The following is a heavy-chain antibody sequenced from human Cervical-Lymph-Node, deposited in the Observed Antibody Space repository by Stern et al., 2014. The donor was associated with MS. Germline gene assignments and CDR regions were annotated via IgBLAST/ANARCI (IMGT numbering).Heavy chain of an antibody. D-gene: IGHD4-17*01. CDR2: ISVYNNKT. Sequence: VQLVESGVEVRKPGASGKVSCKASGYSFANYGITWVRQAPGQGLEWMGWISVYNNKTLYAQRFQDRVTMTTDTSTNTAYMELRGLRSDDTAVYFCARRSLDYGDYMIPSTCYYGMDVWGQGTTVTVSS. J-gene: IGHJ6*02. CDR1: GYSFANYG. V-gene: IGHV1-18*01. CDR3: ARRSLDYGDYMIPSTCYYGMDV.